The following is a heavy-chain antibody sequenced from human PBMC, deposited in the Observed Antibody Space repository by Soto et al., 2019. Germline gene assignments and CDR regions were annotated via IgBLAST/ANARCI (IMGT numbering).Heavy chain of an antibody. CDR1: GGTFSSYT. CDR2: IIPILGIA. J-gene: IGHJ6*02. Sequence: QVQLVQSGAEVKKPGSSVKVSCKASGGTFSSYTISWVRQAPGQGLEWMGRIIPILGIANYAQKFQGRVTITVDKSTSTAYMELSSLRSEDTAVYYCARGDYGDDTVGYYYGMDVWGQGTTVTVSS. V-gene: IGHV1-69*02. CDR3: ARGDYGDDTVGYYYGMDV. D-gene: IGHD4-17*01.